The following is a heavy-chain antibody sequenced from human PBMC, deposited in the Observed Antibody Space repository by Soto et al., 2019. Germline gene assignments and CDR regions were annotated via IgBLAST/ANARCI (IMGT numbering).Heavy chain of an antibody. CDR3: ARVRDWFDP. J-gene: IGHJ5*02. D-gene: IGHD3-3*01. V-gene: IGHV4-34*01. CDR1: GGSFSGYY. Sequence: QVQLQQWGAGLLKPSETLSLTCAVYGGSFSGYYWNWIRQPPGKGLEWIGDIDHSGYTNYNPSLKSRVTISVDTPKNQFSLRLTSVTAADTAVYYCARVRDWFDPWGQGTLVTVSS. CDR2: IDHSGYT.